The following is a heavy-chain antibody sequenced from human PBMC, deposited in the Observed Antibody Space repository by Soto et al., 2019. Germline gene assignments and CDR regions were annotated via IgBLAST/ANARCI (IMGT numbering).Heavy chain of an antibody. CDR2: ITADGGT. V-gene: IGHV3-23*01. Sequence: EVQVLESGGGLVQPGGSLRLSCEGSGFTVSSHAMTWIRQAPGKGPEWVSTITADGGTYYADSVKGRFAMSRDTSERTLYLHMNSLGAEDTAAYYCAPHVSCSGGSCQYDAFAIRGQGTMVTVSS. CDR1: GFTVSSHA. J-gene: IGHJ3*02. D-gene: IGHD2-15*01. CDR3: APHVSCSGGSCQYDAFAI.